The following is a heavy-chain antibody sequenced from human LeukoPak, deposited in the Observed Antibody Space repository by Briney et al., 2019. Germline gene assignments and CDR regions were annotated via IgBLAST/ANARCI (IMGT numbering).Heavy chain of an antibody. CDR2: IHYSGTT. V-gene: IGHV4-59*08. Sequence: SETLSLTCTVSGDFITSYYWSWIRQPPGKGLEWIGYIHYSGTTKYNPSLKSRVTISVDTSKNQFSLKLSSVTAADTAVYYCARRFDPWGQGTLVTVSS. J-gene: IGHJ5*02. CDR1: GDFITSYY. CDR3: ARRFDP.